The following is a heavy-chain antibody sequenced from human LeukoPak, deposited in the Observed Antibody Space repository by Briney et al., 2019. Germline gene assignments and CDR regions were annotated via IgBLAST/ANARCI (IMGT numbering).Heavy chain of an antibody. CDR1: GYSFTSYW. Sequence: GESLKISCKASGYSFTSYWIGWVRQMRGKGLEWMGIIYPGDSDTRYSPSFQGQVTISADKSISTASLQWSGLKASDTAMYYCARRAYCGGDCYSGPSWFDPWGQGTLVTVSS. CDR2: IYPGDSDT. J-gene: IGHJ5*02. D-gene: IGHD2-21*02. CDR3: ARRAYCGGDCYSGPSWFDP. V-gene: IGHV5-51*01.